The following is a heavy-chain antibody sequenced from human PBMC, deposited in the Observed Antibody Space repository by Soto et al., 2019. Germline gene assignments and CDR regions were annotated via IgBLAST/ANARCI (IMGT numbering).Heavy chain of an antibody. CDR2: IKSKTDGGTT. D-gene: IGHD3-3*01. CDR1: GFTFSNAW. Sequence: GGSLRLSCAASGFTFSNAWMSWVRQAPGKGLEWVGRIKSKTDGGTTDYAAPVKGRFTISRDDSKNTLYLQMNSLKTEDTAVYYCTTDKPYYDFWSGYYQYYYYYMDVWGKGTTVTVSS. CDR3: TTDKPYYDFWSGYYQYYYYYMDV. J-gene: IGHJ6*03. V-gene: IGHV3-15*01.